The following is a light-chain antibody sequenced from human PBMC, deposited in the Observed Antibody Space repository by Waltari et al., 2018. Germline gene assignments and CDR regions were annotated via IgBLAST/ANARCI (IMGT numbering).Light chain of an antibody. CDR2: WAS. Sequence: DIVMTQSPDSLAVSLGERATINCKSSQSVLHRSNMRNHLAWYQRKRGQPPKLIIYWASTRESGVPYRFSGSGSGTDFTLTINSLQPEDAAVYYCQQYYTSPALTFGGGTTVEIK. J-gene: IGKJ4*01. CDR1: QSVLHRSNMRNH. CDR3: QQYYTSPALT. V-gene: IGKV4-1*01.